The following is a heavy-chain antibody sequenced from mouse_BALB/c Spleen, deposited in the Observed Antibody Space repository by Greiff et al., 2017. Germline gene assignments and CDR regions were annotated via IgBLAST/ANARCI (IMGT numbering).Heavy chain of an antibody. V-gene: IGHV5-6*01. D-gene: IGHD1-2*01. J-gene: IGHJ4*01. Sequence: EVKLMDSGGDLVKPGGSLKLSCAASGFTFSSYGMSWVRQTPDKRLEWVATISSGGSYTYYPDSVKGRFTISRDNAKNTLYLQMSSLKSEDTAMYYCARDITTAHYYAMDYWGQGTSVTVSS. CDR2: ISSGGSYT. CDR1: GFTFSSYG. CDR3: ARDITTAHYYAMDY.